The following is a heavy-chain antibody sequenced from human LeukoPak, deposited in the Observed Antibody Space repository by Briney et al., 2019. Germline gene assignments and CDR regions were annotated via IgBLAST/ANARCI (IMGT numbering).Heavy chain of an antibody. J-gene: IGHJ4*02. D-gene: IGHD2-15*01. CDR3: ARHPFATPFDH. CDR1: GFSFSSYA. V-gene: IGHV4-59*08. Sequence: GSLRLSCAASGFSFSSYAMSWSRPPPGKGLEWVGYVFYTGDTNSNPSLKSRVTMSLDTSKKQLSLRLTSVTAADTAVYYCARHPFATPFDHWGRGTLVTVSS. CDR2: VFYTGDT.